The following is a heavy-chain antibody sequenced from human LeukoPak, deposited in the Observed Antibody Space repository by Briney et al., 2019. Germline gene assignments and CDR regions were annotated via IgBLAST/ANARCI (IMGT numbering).Heavy chain of an antibody. CDR2: ISDSGGST. CDR3: AATNWNKVFDI. V-gene: IGHV3-23*01. D-gene: IGHD1/OR15-1a*01. J-gene: IGHJ3*02. Sequence: GGSLRLSCAVSGITLSNYGMSWVRQAPGKGLEWVAGISDSGGSTNYADSVKGRFTISRDNPKNTLYLQMNSLRAEDTAVYYCAATNWNKVFDIWGQGTMVTVSS. CDR1: GITLSNYG.